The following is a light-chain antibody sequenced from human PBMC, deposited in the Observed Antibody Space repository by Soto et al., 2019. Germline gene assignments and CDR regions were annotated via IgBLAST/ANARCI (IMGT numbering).Light chain of an antibody. V-gene: IGLV2-23*02. CDR2: EVS. CDR3: CSYEGSSTNWV. J-gene: IGLJ3*02. CDR1: SSDDGSYNL. Sequence: QSALTQPAPVSGSPGQSITISCTGTSSDDGSYNLVSWYQQYPGKAPKLMIYEVSKRPSGVSNRFSGSKSGNRASLTISGLQAEDEADYYCCSYEGSSTNWVFGGGTQLTVL.